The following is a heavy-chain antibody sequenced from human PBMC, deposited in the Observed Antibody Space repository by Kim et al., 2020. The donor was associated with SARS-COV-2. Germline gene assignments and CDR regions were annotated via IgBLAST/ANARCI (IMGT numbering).Heavy chain of an antibody. D-gene: IGHD2-21*01. CDR3: AAFILSHFSAVFGH. V-gene: IGHV3-23*01. CDR2: ITGGATGT. J-gene: IGHJ4*02. CDR1: GFDFSGHA. Sequence: GGSLRLSCAVSGFDFSGHAMSWVRQAPGRGLEWVSTITGGATGTYYADSVRGRFTISRDNSVGSLYLQLKSLRPEDTATYYCAAFILSHFSAVFGHWGQGTLPTVSS.